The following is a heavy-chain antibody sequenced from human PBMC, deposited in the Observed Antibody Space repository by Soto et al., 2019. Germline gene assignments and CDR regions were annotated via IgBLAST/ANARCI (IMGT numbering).Heavy chain of an antibody. J-gene: IGHJ6*04. D-gene: IGHD3-10*01. V-gene: IGHV3-49*03. CDR2: IRSKAYGGTT. Sequence: PGGSLILSCTASVFTFGDYAMSWFRQAPGKGLDWVGFIRSKAYGGTTEYAASVKGRFTISRDDSKSIAYLQMNSLKTEDTAVYYCTTDMVRGGFLPYYYSGWPVWGKGTT. CDR3: TTDMVRGGFLPYYYSGWPV. CDR1: VFTFGDYA.